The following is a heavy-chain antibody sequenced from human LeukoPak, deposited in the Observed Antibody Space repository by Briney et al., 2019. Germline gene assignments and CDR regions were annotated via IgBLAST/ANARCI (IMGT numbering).Heavy chain of an antibody. CDR3: ETSPGRYSEFDF. J-gene: IGHJ5*01. Sequence: GASLRLSCAASGLSFSDYYMTWIRQAPGKGLEWISYISSSGGTIYYADSVKGRFTVSRDNARNSLDLRMNSLRAEVSAVYYCETSPGRYSEFDFWGQGTLVSVSS. CDR1: GLSFSDYY. CDR2: ISSSGGTI. D-gene: IGHD3-10*01. V-gene: IGHV3-11*01.